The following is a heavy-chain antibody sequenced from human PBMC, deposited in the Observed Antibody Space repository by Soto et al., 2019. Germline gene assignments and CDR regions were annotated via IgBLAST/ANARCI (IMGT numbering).Heavy chain of an antibody. CDR2: IWYDGSNK. CDR3: ARDWMVSSWYPTYDAFDI. J-gene: IGHJ3*02. CDR1: GFTFSSYG. V-gene: IGHV3-33*01. Sequence: GGSLRLSCAASGFTFSSYGMHWVRQAPGKGLEWVAVIWYDGSNKYYADSVKGRFTISRDNSKNTLYLQMNSLRAEDTAVYYCARDWMVSSWYPTYDAFDIWGQGTMVTVSS. D-gene: IGHD6-13*01.